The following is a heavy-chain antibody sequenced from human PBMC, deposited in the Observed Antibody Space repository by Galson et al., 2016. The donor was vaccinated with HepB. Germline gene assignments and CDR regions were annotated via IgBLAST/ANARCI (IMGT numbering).Heavy chain of an antibody. CDR1: GGSISNSHC. D-gene: IGHD3-10*01. V-gene: IGHV4-4*02. CDR2: IYHSGST. J-gene: IGHJ6*02. CDR3: ARVTLGGLWFGELSPPDNNGMDV. Sequence: SETLSLTCAVSGGSISNSHCWRWVRQAPGKGLEWIGEIYHSGSTNYNPSLKSRVSISLDKSKSQFSLRLRSVTAADTAVYYCARVTLGGLWFGELSPPDNNGMDVWGQGPTVTVSS.